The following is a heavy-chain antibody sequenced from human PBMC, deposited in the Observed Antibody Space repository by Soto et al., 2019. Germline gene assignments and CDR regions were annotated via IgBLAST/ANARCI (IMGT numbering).Heavy chain of an antibody. Sequence: VQLVESGGGVVQPGRSLRLTCAASGFTFSDSGMHWVRQAPGKGLEWVALVSNDGNRKYYADSVKGRFTISRDNSENTLYLQMNSLRAEDTAVYYCARWVGVSMYDNSGKYDSWGQGTLVTVSS. CDR3: ARWVGVSMYDNSGKYDS. J-gene: IGHJ5*01. CDR1: GFTFSDSG. V-gene: IGHV3-30*03. CDR2: VSNDGNRK. D-gene: IGHD3-22*01.